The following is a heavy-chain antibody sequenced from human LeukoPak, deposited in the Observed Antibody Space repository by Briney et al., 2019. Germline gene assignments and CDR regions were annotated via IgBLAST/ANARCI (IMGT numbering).Heavy chain of an antibody. CDR2: ISSSGGTT. D-gene: IGHD5-12*01. CDR1: VFPFSSFE. CDR3: ARDFGIVDNRFDY. J-gene: IGHJ4*02. V-gene: IGHV3-48*03. Sequence: GGSLRLSCAASVFPFSSFEMNWVRQAPGQGPEGVAYISSSGGTTYYADSVKGRFTISRDNAKNLEYLQMNSLRVEDTAVYYCARDFGIVDNRFDYWGQGALVTVSS.